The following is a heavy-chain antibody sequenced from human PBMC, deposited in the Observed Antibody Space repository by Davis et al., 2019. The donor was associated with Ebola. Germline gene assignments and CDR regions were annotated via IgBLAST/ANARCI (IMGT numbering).Heavy chain of an antibody. Sequence: GESLKISCAASGFTFNKYAMSWVRQAPGKGLEWVGRIKSKTDGGTIDYAAPVKGRFTISRDDSKNTLYLQMNSLKTEDTAVYYCTTGFEQQPLHSYYALDVWGKGTTVTVSS. V-gene: IGHV3-15*01. J-gene: IGHJ6*04. CDR3: TTGFEQQPLHSYYALDV. D-gene: IGHD6-13*01. CDR2: IKSKTDGGTI. CDR1: GFTFNKYA.